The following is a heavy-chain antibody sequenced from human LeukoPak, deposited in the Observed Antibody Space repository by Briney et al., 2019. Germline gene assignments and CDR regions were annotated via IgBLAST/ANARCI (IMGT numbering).Heavy chain of an antibody. Sequence: SETLSLTCSVSGASLDSGYHYWSWLRQHPGKGLEWIGYIYYSGNTYYNPSLKSRFSISVDKSKKQFSLRLSSVTAADTAVYYCARLYIGGYSRSTNYNWFDPWGQGTLVTVSS. D-gene: IGHD6-13*01. J-gene: IGHJ5*02. CDR2: IYYSGNT. V-gene: IGHV4-31*03. CDR3: ARLYIGGYSRSTNYNWFDP. CDR1: GASLDSGYHY.